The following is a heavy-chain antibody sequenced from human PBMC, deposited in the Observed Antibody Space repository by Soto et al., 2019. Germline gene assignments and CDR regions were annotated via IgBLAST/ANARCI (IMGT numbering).Heavy chain of an antibody. J-gene: IGHJ4*02. CDR1: GGSFSDYY. CDR2: INHSGST. CDR3: ERDLAAALVIV. D-gene: IGHD6-13*01. Sequence: SQTLSLTCAVYGGSFSDYYWSCIRQPPWKGLEWNGEINHSGSTNYNPSLKSRVTISVDTSKNQFALKLSSVTAAVTAVYYCERDLAAALVIVWGQATRVTVSS. V-gene: IGHV4-34*01.